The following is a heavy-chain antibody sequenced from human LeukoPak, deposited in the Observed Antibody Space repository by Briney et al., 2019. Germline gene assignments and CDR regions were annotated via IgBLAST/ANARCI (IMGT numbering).Heavy chain of an antibody. CDR2: IYYRGST. D-gene: IGHD2-8*01. CDR3: ARQAHCTSDLCYPFDY. V-gene: IGHV4-39*01. J-gene: IGHJ4*02. CDR1: GGXVSSSSYY. Sequence: SETLSLTCAISGGXVSSSSYYWGWIRQPPGNGLAWIGSIYYRGSTYYHPSLKSRVTISVDTSKNHFSLKLSSVTAADTAVYYCARQAHCTSDLCYPFDYWGQGTLVTVSS.